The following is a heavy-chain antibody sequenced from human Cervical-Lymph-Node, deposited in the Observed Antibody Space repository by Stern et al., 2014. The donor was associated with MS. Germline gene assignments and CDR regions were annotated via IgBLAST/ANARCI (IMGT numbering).Heavy chain of an antibody. CDR3: ARVDSGYDWTGYYYAMDV. CDR2: IKQDGSEK. V-gene: IGHV3-7*01. Sequence: EVQLVESGGGLVQPGGSLRLSRAASGFTFSRYWMRWVRQAPGKGLEWVANIKQDGSEKYYVDSVKGRFTISRDNAKNSLFLQMNSLRAEDTAVYYCARVDSGYDWTGYYYAMDVWGQGTTVTVSS. J-gene: IGHJ6*02. CDR1: GFTFSRYW. D-gene: IGHD5-12*01.